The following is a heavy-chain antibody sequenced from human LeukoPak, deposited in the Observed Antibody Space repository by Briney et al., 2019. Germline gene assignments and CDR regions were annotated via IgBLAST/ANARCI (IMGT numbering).Heavy chain of an antibody. D-gene: IGHD1-14*01. V-gene: IGHV4-4*08. Sequence: SETLSLTCTVSGGSLSSYYWSWIRQPPGKGLELIGYIENSGRIKYRPSLQSRVTISLDAPNNQFSLRLSSVSPSDTAVYYCAGGDTGFQAYWGQGTLVTVSS. CDR2: IENSGRI. CDR3: AGGDTGFQAY. J-gene: IGHJ4*02. CDR1: GGSLSSYY.